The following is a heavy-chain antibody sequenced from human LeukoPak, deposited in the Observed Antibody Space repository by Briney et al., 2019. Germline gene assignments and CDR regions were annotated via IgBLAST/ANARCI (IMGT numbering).Heavy chain of an antibody. CDR3: ASSGSYRFDY. V-gene: IGHV3-48*02. D-gene: IGHD1-26*01. Sequence: GGSLRLSCAASGFTFSSYWMNWVRQAPGKGLEWVSHITASGTAMFYADSVKGRFTISRDNAKNSLYLQMNSLRDEDTAVYYCASSGSYRFDYWGQGTLVTVSS. CDR2: ITASGTAM. J-gene: IGHJ4*02. CDR1: GFTFSSYW.